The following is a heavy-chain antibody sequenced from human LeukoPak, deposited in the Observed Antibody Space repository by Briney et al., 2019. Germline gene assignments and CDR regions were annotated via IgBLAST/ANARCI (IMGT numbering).Heavy chain of an antibody. Sequence: GSLRLSCEASGFTFSSHWMSWVREAPGKGLEWVAIIKQDGSEKDYVDSVTGRFTISRDNAKNSLYLQMNSLRDEDTAVYYCARDTSAWRYGMDVWGQGTTVTVSS. J-gene: IGHJ6*02. CDR1: GFTFSSHW. V-gene: IGHV3-7*01. CDR3: ARDTSAWRYGMDV. CDR2: IKQDGSEK. D-gene: IGHD6-19*01.